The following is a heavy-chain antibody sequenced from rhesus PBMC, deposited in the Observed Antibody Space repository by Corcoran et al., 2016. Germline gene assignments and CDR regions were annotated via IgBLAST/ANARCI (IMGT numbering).Heavy chain of an antibody. V-gene: IGHV4-160*01. CDR2: IYGSGGST. CDR1: GGSTIDSYS. D-gene: IGHD2-39*02. Sequence: QVQLQESGPGLVKPSEPLSLTCTVSGGSTIDSYSWGWIRPPPGKGPEGMGRIYGSGGSTNYNPSLKSRVTISRDTSKNQFSLRLTSVTAADTAVYYCARDKAYCSGGVCYGLDSWGQGAVVTVSS. CDR3: ARDKAYCSGGVCYGLDS. J-gene: IGHJ6*01.